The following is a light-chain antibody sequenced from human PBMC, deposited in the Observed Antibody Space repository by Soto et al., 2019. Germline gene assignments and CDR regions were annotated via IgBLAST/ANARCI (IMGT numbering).Light chain of an antibody. CDR2: DVS. CDR3: CSYAGTYSYV. J-gene: IGLJ1*01. Sequence: QSALTQPRSVSGSPGQSVTISCTGTSSDVGAYNYVSWYQQHPGKAPKFMIYDVSKRPSGVPDRFSGSKSGNTASLTISGLQAEDEADYYCCSYAGTYSYVVGTGTKV. V-gene: IGLV2-11*01. CDR1: SSDVGAYNY.